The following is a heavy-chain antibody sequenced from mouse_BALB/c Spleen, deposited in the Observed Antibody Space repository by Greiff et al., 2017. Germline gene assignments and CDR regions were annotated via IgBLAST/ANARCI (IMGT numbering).Heavy chain of an antibody. J-gene: IGHJ3*01. CDR2: IDPENGDT. Sequence: VQLKESGAELVRSGASVKLSCTASGFNIKDYYMHWVKQRPEQGLEWIGWIDPENGDTEYAPKFQGKATMTADTSSNTAYLQLSSLTSEDTAVYYCNGLSYGSSPAWFAYWGQGTLVTVSS. CDR3: NGLSYGSSPAWFAY. D-gene: IGHD1-1*01. V-gene: IGHV14-4*02. CDR1: GFNIKDYY.